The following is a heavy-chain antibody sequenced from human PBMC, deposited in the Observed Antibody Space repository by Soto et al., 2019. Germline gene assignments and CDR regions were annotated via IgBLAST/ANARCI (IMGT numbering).Heavy chain of an antibody. CDR2: LSWNSASI. J-gene: IGHJ3*01. Sequence: EVQLVESGGGLVQPGRSLRLSCAASGFTFDDYPMHWVRHAAGKGLEWVAGLSWNSASIGYADSVKGRFTISRDNARDSLYLQMNSLRAEDTALYYCVKDEAFDFWGQGTQVTVSS. CDR3: VKDEAFDF. CDR1: GFTFDDYP. V-gene: IGHV3-9*01.